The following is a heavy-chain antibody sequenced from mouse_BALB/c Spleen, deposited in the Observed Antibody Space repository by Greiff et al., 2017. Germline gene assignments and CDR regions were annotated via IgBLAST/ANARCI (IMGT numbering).Heavy chain of an antibody. D-gene: IGHD2-1*01. CDR2: IYPSDSYT. CDR1: GYTFTSYW. J-gene: IGHJ4*01. CDR3: TRWVTTRGYAMDY. Sequence: QVQLQQPGAELVRPGASVKLSCKASGYTFTSYWINWVKQRPGQGLEWIGNIYPSDSYTNYNQKFKDKATLTVDKSSSTAYMQLSSPTSEDSAVYYCTRWVTTRGYAMDYWGQGTSVTVSS. V-gene: IGHV1-69*02.